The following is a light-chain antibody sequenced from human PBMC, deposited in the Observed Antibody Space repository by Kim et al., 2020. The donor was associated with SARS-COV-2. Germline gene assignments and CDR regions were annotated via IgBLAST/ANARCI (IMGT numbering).Light chain of an antibody. CDR3: QQYGTSPLT. CDR1: QSVTNDY. V-gene: IGKV3-20*01. Sequence: SPGETATLSCRASQSVTNDYVAWYQQKPGQAPRHLIYGASSRATGIPDRFSGSGSGTDFTLTISGLEPEDFAVYYCQQYGTSPLTFGGGTKVDIK. J-gene: IGKJ4*01. CDR2: GAS.